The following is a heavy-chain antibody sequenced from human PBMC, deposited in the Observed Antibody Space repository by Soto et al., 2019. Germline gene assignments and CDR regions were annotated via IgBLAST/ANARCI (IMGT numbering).Heavy chain of an antibody. CDR3: ARGTRYGDYYYFDY. D-gene: IGHD4-17*01. J-gene: IGHJ4*02. CDR2: INHSGST. V-gene: IGHV4-34*01. CDR1: GGSFSGYY. Sequence: QVQLQQWGAGLLKPSETLSLTCAVYGGSFSGYYWSWIRQPPGKGLEWIGEINHSGSTNYNPSLKSRVTISVDTSKNQCSLKLSSVTAADTAVYYCARGTRYGDYYYFDYWGQGTLVTVSS.